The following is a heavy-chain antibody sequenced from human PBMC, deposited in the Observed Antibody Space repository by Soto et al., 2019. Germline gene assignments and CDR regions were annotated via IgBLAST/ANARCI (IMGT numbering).Heavy chain of an antibody. CDR3: ARLTLGYCSGGSCPVDY. CDR2: IIPIFGTA. V-gene: IGHV1-69*01. Sequence: QVQLVQSGAEVKKPGSSVKVSCKASGGTFSSYAISWVRQAPGQGLEWMGGIIPIFGTANYAQKFQGRVTITADESTSTAYTELSSLRSEDTAVYYCARLTLGYCSGGSCPVDYWGQGTLVTVSS. D-gene: IGHD2-15*01. CDR1: GGTFSSYA. J-gene: IGHJ4*02.